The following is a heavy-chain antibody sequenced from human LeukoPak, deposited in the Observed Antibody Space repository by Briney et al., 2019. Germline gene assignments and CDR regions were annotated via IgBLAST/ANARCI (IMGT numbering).Heavy chain of an antibody. V-gene: IGHV5-51*01. CDR2: IYPGVSDT. J-gene: IGHJ4*02. Sequence: AESLKISCKGSGYSFTSYLIGWVGQMIGKGLECLGIIYPGVSDTRSSPSFQGQVTISADKSISTAYLQWSSLKASDTAMYYCARLLLDGPWGSGPYGGNSNTRFDYWGQGTLVTVSS. CDR3: ARLLLDGPWGSGPYGGNSNTRFDY. CDR1: GYSFTSYL. D-gene: IGHD4-23*01.